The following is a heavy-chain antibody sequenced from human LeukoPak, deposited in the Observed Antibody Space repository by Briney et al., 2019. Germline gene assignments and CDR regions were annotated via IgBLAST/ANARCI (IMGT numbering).Heavy chain of an antibody. Sequence: GGSLRLSCAASGFTFSSYAMRWVRQAPGKGLEWVPAISGSGGSTYYADSVKGRFTISRDNSKNTLYLQMNSLRAEDTAVYFCAKVETYDFWSGYYTNYYYYMDVWGKGTTVTVSS. CDR1: GFTFSSYA. CDR2: ISGSGGST. CDR3: AKVETYDFWSGYYTNYYYYMDV. D-gene: IGHD3-3*01. J-gene: IGHJ6*03. V-gene: IGHV3-23*01.